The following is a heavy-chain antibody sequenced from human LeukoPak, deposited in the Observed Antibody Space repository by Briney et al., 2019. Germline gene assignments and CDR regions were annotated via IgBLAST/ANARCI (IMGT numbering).Heavy chain of an antibody. CDR3: ARASDPWLQLT. CDR1: GFTFSNYW. Sequence: GGSLRLSCAASGFTFSNYWMICVRQAPGKGLEWVANIKQDGSEKRYADSVRGRFTVSRDNAHTSLYLQMSSLRAEDTALYYCARASDPWLQLTWGQGTLVTVSS. V-gene: IGHV3-7*05. D-gene: IGHD5-24*01. CDR2: IKQDGSEK. J-gene: IGHJ5*02.